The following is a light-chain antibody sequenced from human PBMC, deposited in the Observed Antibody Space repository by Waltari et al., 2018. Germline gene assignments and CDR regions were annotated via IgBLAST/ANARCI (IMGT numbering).Light chain of an antibody. CDR2: ATS. CDR3: QQLNSYSLIT. Sequence: DIQLTQSPSLLSASVGDRFTITCRASQGRSNYLAWYQQKPGRAPKLLISATSTLQSGVPSRFSGSGSGTEFTLTISDLQPEDFTTYYCQQLNSYSLITFGQGTRLEIK. CDR1: QGRSNY. J-gene: IGKJ5*01. V-gene: IGKV1-9*01.